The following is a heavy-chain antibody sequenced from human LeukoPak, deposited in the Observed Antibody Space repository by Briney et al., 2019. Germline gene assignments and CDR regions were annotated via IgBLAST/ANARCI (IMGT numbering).Heavy chain of an antibody. J-gene: IGHJ4*02. CDR3: ARVPGIYDYGDYV. D-gene: IGHD4-17*01. CDR2: IYHSGST. V-gene: IGHV4-30-2*01. Sequence: PSQTLSLTCAVSGGSISSGGYSWSWIWQPPGKGLEWIGYIYHSGSTYYNPSLKSRVTISVDRSKNQFSLKLSSVTAADTAVYYCARVPGIYDYGDYVWGQGTLVTVSS. CDR1: GGSISSGGYS.